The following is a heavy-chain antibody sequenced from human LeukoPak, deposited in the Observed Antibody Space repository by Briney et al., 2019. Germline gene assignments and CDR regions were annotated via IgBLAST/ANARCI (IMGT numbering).Heavy chain of an antibody. Sequence: PGGSLRLSCAASGFTFSSYGMHWVRQAPGKGLEWVAVISYDGSNKYYADSVKGRFTISRDNSKNTLYLQMNSLGAEDTAVYYCAKGVAIAARRGPPQHWGQGTLVTVSS. CDR1: GFTFSSYG. D-gene: IGHD6-6*01. CDR2: ISYDGSNK. CDR3: AKGVAIAARRGPPQH. J-gene: IGHJ1*01. V-gene: IGHV3-30*18.